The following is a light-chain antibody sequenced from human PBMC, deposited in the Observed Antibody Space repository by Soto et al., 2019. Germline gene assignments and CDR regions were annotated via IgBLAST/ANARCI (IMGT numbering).Light chain of an antibody. CDR2: AAS. J-gene: IGKJ4*01. CDR1: QGITSW. Sequence: DIQVTQSPSSVSASVGDRVTITCRASQGITSWLAWYQQKPGRAPKLLIYAASSLQSGVPSRFSCSGSGTEFTLTISSLQPEDFATYYWQQTTSFPLTFGGGTKVEIK. V-gene: IGKV1-12*01. CDR3: QQTTSFPLT.